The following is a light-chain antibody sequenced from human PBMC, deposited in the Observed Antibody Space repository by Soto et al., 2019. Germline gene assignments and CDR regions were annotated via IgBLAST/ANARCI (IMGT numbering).Light chain of an antibody. Sequence: EIVLTQSPGTLSLSPGERATLSCRASQSVSSSSLGWYQQKFGQAPRLLIYGASSRATGVPDRFSGRGSGTDFTLTISRLETEDFAVYYCQHYGSSTMYTFGRGTKLEI. J-gene: IGKJ2*01. V-gene: IGKV3-20*01. CDR3: QHYGSSTMYT. CDR2: GAS. CDR1: QSVSSSS.